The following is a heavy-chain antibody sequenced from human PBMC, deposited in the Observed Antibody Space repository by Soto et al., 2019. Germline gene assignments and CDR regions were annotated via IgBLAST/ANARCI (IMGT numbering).Heavy chain of an antibody. CDR2: IKQDGNER. Sequence: EVQLVESGGGLVQPGGSLRLSCAASGFTFSSYWMSWVRQVPGKGLEWVANIKQDGNERYYVDSVKGRFTISRDNAKNSLYLQMNSLTAEDTAVYYCAGVKSLAGEYWGQGTLVTVYS. CDR1: GFTFSSYW. V-gene: IGHV3-7*05. CDR3: AGVKSLAGEY. D-gene: IGHD2-15*01. J-gene: IGHJ4*02.